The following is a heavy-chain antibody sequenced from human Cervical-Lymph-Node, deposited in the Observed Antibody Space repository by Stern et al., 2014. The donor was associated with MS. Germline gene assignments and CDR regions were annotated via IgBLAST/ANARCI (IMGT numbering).Heavy chain of an antibody. J-gene: IGHJ6*02. CDR3: ARDQYCGNENCSVYYGMDV. V-gene: IGHV4-4*02. D-gene: IGHD2-21*01. CDR1: GGSGSSRNW. CDR2: IFHNGNT. Sequence: VQLVESGPGLVKPSGTLSLTCAVSGGSGSSRNWWSWVRQSPGKGLEWIGEIFHNGNTNYNPSLKSRLPISIDKSKSHFSLTLTSVTAADTAVYYCARDQYCGNENCSVYYGMDVWGQGTTVTVS.